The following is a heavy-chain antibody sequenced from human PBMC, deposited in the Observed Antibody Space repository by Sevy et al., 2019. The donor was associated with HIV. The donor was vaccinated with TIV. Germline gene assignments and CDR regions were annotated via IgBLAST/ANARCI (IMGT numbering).Heavy chain of an antibody. CDR3: AREANNWFDP. CDR2: IIPLLGKA. J-gene: IGHJ5*02. CDR1: GDTFSSYG. V-gene: IGHV1-69*10. Sequence: ASVKVSCKPSGDTFSSYGISWVRQAPGQGLEWMGGIIPLLGKANNAQKFQGRVTITADKSTSTAYMELRSLRSEDTAVYYCAREANNWFDPWGPGTQVTVSS.